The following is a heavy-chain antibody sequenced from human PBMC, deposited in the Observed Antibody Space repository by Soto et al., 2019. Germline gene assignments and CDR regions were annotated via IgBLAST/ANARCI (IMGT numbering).Heavy chain of an antibody. CDR2: IFYSGTT. Sequence: PSETLSLTCTVSGDSISSADYYWSWIRQTPGKGLDWIGHIFYSGTTYYNPSLKSRLTISLDTSKNHFSLRLTSVTAADTAVYYCARDLWVEPELYYYGMDVWGQGTTVTVSS. CDR1: GDSISSADYY. D-gene: IGHD1-1*01. J-gene: IGHJ6*02. CDR3: ARDLWVEPELYYYGMDV. V-gene: IGHV4-30-4*01.